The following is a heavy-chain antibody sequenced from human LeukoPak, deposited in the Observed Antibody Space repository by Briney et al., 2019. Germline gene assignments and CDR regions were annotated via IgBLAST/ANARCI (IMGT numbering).Heavy chain of an antibody. J-gene: IGHJ4*02. CDR3: ASRTAMVAGIDY. Sequence: SETLSLTCTVSGYSISRGYYWGWIRQPPGKGLEWIGSIYHSGKTYYNPSLKSRVTISLDTSKNQFSLKLRSVTAADTAVYYCASRTAMVAGIDYWGQGTLVTVSS. CDR1: GYSISRGYY. V-gene: IGHV4-38-2*02. CDR2: IYHSGKT. D-gene: IGHD6-19*01.